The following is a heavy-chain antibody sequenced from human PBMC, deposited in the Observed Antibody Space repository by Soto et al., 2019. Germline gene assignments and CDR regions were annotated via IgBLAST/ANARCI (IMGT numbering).Heavy chain of an antibody. J-gene: IGHJ6*02. V-gene: IGHV2-5*01. D-gene: IGHD3-3*01. CDR2: IYWNDDK. CDR3: AHRPWSDFWSSDYYGMDV. Sequence: QITLKESGPTLVKPTQTLTLTCTFSGFSLSTSGVGVGWIRQPPGKALEWLALIYWNDDKRYSPSLKSRLTITKDTSKNQVVLTMTNMDPVDTATYHCAHRPWSDFWSSDYYGMDVWGQGTTVTVSS. CDR1: GFSLSTSGVG.